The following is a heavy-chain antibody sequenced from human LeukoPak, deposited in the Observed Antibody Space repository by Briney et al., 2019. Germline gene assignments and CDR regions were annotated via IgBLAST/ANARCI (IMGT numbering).Heavy chain of an antibody. J-gene: IGHJ4*02. CDR1: GYTFTGYY. CDR2: IYPNSGAT. CDR3: GTLLSNGPFDY. Sequence: GASVKVSCKASGYTFTGYYMHWVRQAPGQGLEWMGWIYPNSGATKYAQKFQGRVTMTRDTSISTAYMELSGLRSDDTAVYYCGTLLSNGPFDYWGQGSLVTVS. V-gene: IGHV1-2*02.